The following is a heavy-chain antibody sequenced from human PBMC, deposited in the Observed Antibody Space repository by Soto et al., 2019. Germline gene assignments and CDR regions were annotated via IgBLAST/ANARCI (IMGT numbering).Heavy chain of an antibody. CDR1: GFTFSSYA. Sequence: EVQLLESGGGLVQPGGSLRLSCAASGFTFSSYAMSWVRQAPGKALEWVSAISGSGGSTYYADSVTGRFTISRDNSKNTLYREMNSLRAEDTAVYYCATNHRGGWEPEYYYYGMDFWGRGTTVTVSS. D-gene: IGHD1-26*01. J-gene: IGHJ6*02. CDR3: ATNHRGGWEPEYYYYGMDF. CDR2: ISGSGGST. V-gene: IGHV3-23*01.